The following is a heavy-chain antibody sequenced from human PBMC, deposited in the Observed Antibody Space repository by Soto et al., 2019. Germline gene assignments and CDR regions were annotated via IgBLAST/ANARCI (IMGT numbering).Heavy chain of an antibody. CDR2: ISSSSSYI. Sequence: PGGSLRLSCAASGFTFSSYSMNWVRQAPGKGLEWVSSISSSSSYIYYADSVKGRFTISRDNAKNSLYLQMNSLRDEDTAVYYCARGLYYYDTGGYYFGGQGTLDTVSS. D-gene: IGHD3-22*01. V-gene: IGHV3-21*01. CDR1: GFTFSSYS. CDR3: ARGLYYYDTGGYYF. J-gene: IGHJ4*02.